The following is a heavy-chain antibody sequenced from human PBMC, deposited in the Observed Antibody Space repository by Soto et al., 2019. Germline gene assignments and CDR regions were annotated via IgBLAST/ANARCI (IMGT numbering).Heavy chain of an antibody. Sequence: ASVKVSCKASGYTFTSYAMHWVRQAPGQRLEWMGWINAGNGNTKYSQKFQGRVTITRDTSASTAYMELSSLRSEDTAVYYCARETDYDTMTPYYYYMDVWGKGTTVTVSS. D-gene: IGHD3-9*01. CDR1: GYTFTSYA. J-gene: IGHJ6*03. CDR3: ARETDYDTMTPYYYYMDV. V-gene: IGHV1-3*01. CDR2: INAGNGNT.